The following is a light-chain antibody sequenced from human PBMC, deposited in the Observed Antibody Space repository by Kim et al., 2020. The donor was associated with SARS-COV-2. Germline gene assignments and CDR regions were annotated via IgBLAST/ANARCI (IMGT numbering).Light chain of an antibody. V-gene: IGKV3-20*01. CDR1: QSVSSSY. CDR2: GAS. Sequence: EIVLTQSPGTLSLSPGERATLSCRASQSVSSSYLAWYQQKPGQAPRLLIYGASSRATGIPDRFSGSGSGTDFTLTISRLEPEYFAVYYCQQYGSSYTFGQGTKLEI. J-gene: IGKJ2*01. CDR3: QQYGSSYT.